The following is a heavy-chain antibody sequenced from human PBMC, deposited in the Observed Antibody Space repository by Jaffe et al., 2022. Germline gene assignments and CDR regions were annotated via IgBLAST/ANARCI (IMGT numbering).Heavy chain of an antibody. CDR3: AKEYSSSRYYYYYMDV. CDR1: GFTFDDYA. Sequence: EVQLVESGGGLVQPGRSLRLSCAASGFTFDDYAMHWVRQAPGKGLEWVSGISWNSGSIGYADSVKGRFTISRDNAKNSLYLQMNSLRAEDTALYYCAKEYSSSRYYYYYMDVWGKGTTVTVSS. J-gene: IGHJ6*03. CDR2: ISWNSGSI. D-gene: IGHD6-6*01. V-gene: IGHV3-9*01.